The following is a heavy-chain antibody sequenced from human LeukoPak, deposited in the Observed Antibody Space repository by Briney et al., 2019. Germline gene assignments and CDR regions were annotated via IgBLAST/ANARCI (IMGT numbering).Heavy chain of an antibody. CDR3: ARDFWSVAGSYFDY. V-gene: IGHV3-30-3*01. J-gene: IGHJ4*02. Sequence: GGSLRLSCAASGFTFSSYAMHWVRQAPGKGLEWVAVISYDGSNKYYADSVKGQFTISRDNSKNTLYLQMNSLRAEDTAVYYCARDFWSVAGSYFDYWGQGTLVTVSS. CDR2: ISYDGSNK. CDR1: GFTFSSYA. D-gene: IGHD3/OR15-3a*01.